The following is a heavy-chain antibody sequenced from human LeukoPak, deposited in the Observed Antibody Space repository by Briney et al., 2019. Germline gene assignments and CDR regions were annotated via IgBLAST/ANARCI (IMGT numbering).Heavy chain of an antibody. V-gene: IGHV3-30*19. CDR1: GFTLSSYG. D-gene: IGHD4-17*01. Sequence: GGSLRPSCAASGFTLSSYGMHWVRQAPGKGLEWVSTISNDGNSHYYADSVRGRFTFSRDNSKNTLYLQVNSLRDEDTAVYYCARDIGGLDGDGLDCWGQGTLVTVSS. CDR2: ISNDGNSH. CDR3: ARDIGGLDGDGLDC. J-gene: IGHJ4*02.